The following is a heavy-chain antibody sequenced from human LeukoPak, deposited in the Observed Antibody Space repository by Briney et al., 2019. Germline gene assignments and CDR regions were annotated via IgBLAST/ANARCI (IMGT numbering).Heavy chain of an antibody. Sequence: GGSLRLSCAASGFTFNNAWMSWVRQAPGKGLECVGRIKSKTDGGTTDYAAPVKGRFTISRDDSKNSLYLQMNSLRAEDTAVYYCAREAGESYGMDVWGQGTTVTVSS. J-gene: IGHJ6*02. D-gene: IGHD7-27*01. CDR3: AREAGESYGMDV. V-gene: IGHV3-15*01. CDR2: IKSKTDGGTT. CDR1: GFTFNNAW.